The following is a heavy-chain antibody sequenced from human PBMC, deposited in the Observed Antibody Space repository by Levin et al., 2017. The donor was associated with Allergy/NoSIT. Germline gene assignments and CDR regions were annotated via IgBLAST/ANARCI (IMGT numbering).Heavy chain of an antibody. V-gene: IGHV3-7*01. J-gene: IGHJ5*01. CDR3: ARDRRLAS. CDR2: IKQDGSDK. CDR1: GFIFSNYW. Sequence: GESLKISCAASGFIFSNYWMTWVRQAPGKGLEWVANIKQDGSDKYYVDSVRGRFTISRDNAKNSLSLQMNSLRAEDTAVYYCARDRRLASWGQGTLVTVSS.